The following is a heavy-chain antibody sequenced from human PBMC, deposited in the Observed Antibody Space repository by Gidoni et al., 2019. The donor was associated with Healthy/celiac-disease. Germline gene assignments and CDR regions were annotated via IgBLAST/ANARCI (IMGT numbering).Heavy chain of an antibody. V-gene: IGHV3-30*18. CDR1: GVTFSSYG. Sequence: QVQLVESGGGVVQPGRCLRLSCAASGVTFSSYGMHWVRQAPGKGLEWVAVISYDGSNKYYADSVKGRFTISRDNSKNTLYLQMNSLRAEDTAVYYCAKAPDRDAFDIWGQGTMVTVSS. CDR2: ISYDGSNK. CDR3: AKAPDRDAFDI. J-gene: IGHJ3*02.